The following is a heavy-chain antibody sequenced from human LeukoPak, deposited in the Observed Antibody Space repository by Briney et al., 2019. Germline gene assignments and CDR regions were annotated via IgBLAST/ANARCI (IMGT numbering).Heavy chain of an antibody. CDR2: MNPSGST. CDR1: GGSFSGYY. CDR3: ARGRQDITMIVVVMTAVSYYMDV. D-gene: IGHD3-22*01. J-gene: IGHJ6*03. V-gene: IGHV4-34*01. Sequence: SETLSLTWAVYGGSFSGYYWTWIRQTPEKGLEWIGEMNPSGSTNYNPSLKSRVTISVDTSKKQFSLELSSVTAADTAVYYCARGRQDITMIVVVMTAVSYYMDVWGKGTTVTVS.